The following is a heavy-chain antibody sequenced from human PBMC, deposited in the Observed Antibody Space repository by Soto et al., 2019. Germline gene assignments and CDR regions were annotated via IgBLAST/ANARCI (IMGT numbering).Heavy chain of an antibody. CDR3: ARASTEVYYDSSGYYAY. D-gene: IGHD3-22*01. CDR2: INPNSGGT. Sequence: ASVKVSCKASGYTFTGYYMHWVRQAPGQGLEWMGWINPNSGGTNYAQKFQGWVTMTRDTSISTAYMELSRLRSDDTAVYYCARASTEVYYDSSGYYAYWGQGTLVTVSS. V-gene: IGHV1-2*04. CDR1: GYTFTGYY. J-gene: IGHJ4*02.